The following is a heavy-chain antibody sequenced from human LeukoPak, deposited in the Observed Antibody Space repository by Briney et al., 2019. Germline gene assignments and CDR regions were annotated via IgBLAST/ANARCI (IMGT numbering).Heavy chain of an antibody. CDR3: ARDSSYSGSYPGY. D-gene: IGHD1-26*01. CDR2: INPNSGGT. J-gene: IGHJ4*02. V-gene: IGHV1-2*02. CDR1: GYTFTSYG. Sequence: GASVKVSCKASGYTFTSYGISWVRQAPGQGLEWMGWINPNSGGTNYAQKFQGRVTMTRDTSISTAYMELSRLRSDDTAVYYCARDSSYSGSYPGYWGQGTLVTVSS.